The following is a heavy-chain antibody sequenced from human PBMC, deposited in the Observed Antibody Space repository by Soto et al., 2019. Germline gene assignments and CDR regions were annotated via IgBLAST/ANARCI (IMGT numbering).Heavy chain of an antibody. CDR3: ARDGQNGSGSYRKGYYYYYYGMDV. V-gene: IGHV1-18*01. Sequence: ASVKVSCKASGYTFTSYGISWVRQAPGQGLEWMGGISAYNGNTNYAQKLQGRVTMTTDTSTSTAYMELRSLRSDDTAVYYCARDGQNGSGSYRKGYYYYYYGMDVWGQGTTVTVSS. CDR2: ISAYNGNT. J-gene: IGHJ6*02. D-gene: IGHD3-10*01. CDR1: GYTFTSYG.